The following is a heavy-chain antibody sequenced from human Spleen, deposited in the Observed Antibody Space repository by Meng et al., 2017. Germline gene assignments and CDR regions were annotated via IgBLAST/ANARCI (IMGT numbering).Heavy chain of an antibody. CDR2: IYYSGSI. J-gene: IGHJ6*02. V-gene: IGHV4-59*01. D-gene: IGHD5-18*01. CDR3: ARGPDTAMPKYYYYGMDV. CDR1: GGSISSYY. Sequence: SETLSLTCTVSGGSISSYYWSWIRQPPGKGLEWIGYIYYSGSINYNPSLKSRVTISVDTSKNQFSLKLSSVTAADTAVYYCARGPDTAMPKYYYYGMDVWGQGTTVTVSS.